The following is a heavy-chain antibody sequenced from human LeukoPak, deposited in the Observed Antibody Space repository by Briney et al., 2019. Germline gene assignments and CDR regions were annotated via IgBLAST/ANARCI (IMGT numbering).Heavy chain of an antibody. Sequence: PGGSLRLSCPASGFTFSSYWMSWVRQAPGKGLEWVAIIKQDGSEKYYVDSVKGRFTISRDNAKNSLYLQMNSLRAEDTAVYYCARSSGTFWSYYFPLDFWGQGTLVTVSS. D-gene: IGHD3-3*01. CDR3: ARSSGTFWSYYFPLDF. CDR1: GFTFSSYW. J-gene: IGHJ4*02. V-gene: IGHV3-7*01. CDR2: IKQDGSEK.